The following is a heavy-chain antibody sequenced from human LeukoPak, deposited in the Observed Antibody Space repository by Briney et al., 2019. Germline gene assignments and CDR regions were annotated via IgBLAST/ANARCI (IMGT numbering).Heavy chain of an antibody. CDR1: GFTVSSNY. CDR3: AKGYSSSWYGGGYFDY. J-gene: IGHJ4*02. D-gene: IGHD6-13*01. V-gene: IGHV3-66*01. Sequence: GGSLILSCAASGFTVSSNYMSWVRQAPGKGLEWVSVIYSGGSTYYADSVKGRFTISRDNSKNTLYLRMNSLRAEDTAVYYCAKGYSSSWYGGGYFDYWGQGTLVTVSS. CDR2: IYSGGST.